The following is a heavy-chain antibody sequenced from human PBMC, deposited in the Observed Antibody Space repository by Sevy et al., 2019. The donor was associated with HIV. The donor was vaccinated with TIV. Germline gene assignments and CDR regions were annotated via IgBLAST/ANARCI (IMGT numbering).Heavy chain of an antibody. V-gene: IGHV1-18*01. J-gene: IGHJ4*02. CDR3: ARDLDGSGSYRLGY. D-gene: IGHD3-10*01. CDR1: GYTFTSYG. Sequence: ASVKVSCMASGYTFTSYGISWVRQAPGQGLEWMGWISAYNGNTNYAQKLQGRVTMTTDTSTSTAYMELRSLRSDDTAVYYCARDLDGSGSYRLGYWGQGTLVTVSS. CDR2: ISAYNGNT.